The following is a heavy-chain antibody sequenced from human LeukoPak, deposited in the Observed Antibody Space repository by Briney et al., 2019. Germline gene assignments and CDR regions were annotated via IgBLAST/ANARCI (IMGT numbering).Heavy chain of an antibody. Sequence: PGRSLRLSCAASGFTFTTYWMHWVRQAPGRGLVWVSRINGDGSRTAYADSVKGRFTISRDNAKNTLDLQMNTLRAEDTGVYYCAREPSAVAGLDYWGQGILVTVSS. CDR3: AREPSAVAGLDY. CDR1: GFTFTTYW. D-gene: IGHD6-19*01. J-gene: IGHJ4*02. V-gene: IGHV3-74*01. CDR2: INGDGSRT.